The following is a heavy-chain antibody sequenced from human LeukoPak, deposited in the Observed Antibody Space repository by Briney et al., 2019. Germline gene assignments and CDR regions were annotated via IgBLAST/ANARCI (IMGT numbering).Heavy chain of an antibody. J-gene: IGHJ3*02. CDR3: ARDSSGYYGAFDI. V-gene: IGHV1-69*01. CDR1: GGTFISYA. D-gene: IGHD3-22*01. CDR2: IIPIFGTA. Sequence: ASVKVSCKASGGTFISYAISWVRQAPGQGLEWMGGIIPIFGTANYAQKFQGRVTITADESTSTAYMELSSLRSEDTAVYYCARDSSGYYGAFDIWGQGTMVTVSS.